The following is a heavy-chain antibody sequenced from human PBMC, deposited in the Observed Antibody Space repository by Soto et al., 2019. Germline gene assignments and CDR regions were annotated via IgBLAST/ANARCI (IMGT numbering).Heavy chain of an antibody. CDR2: ISSTTNYI. J-gene: IGHJ4*02. CDR1: GFTFTRYS. Sequence: PVGSLRLSCAASGFTFTRYSMNWVHQAPGKGLEWVSSISSTTNYIYYGDSMKGRFTISRDNAKNSVYLEMNSLRAEDTAVYYCARESEDLTSNFDYWGQGTLVTVSS. CDR3: ARESEDLTSNFDY. V-gene: IGHV3-21*06.